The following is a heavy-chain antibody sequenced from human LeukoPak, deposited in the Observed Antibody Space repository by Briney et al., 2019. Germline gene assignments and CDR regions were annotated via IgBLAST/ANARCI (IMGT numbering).Heavy chain of an antibody. CDR3: ARKGTPGDVFDI. Sequence: GGSLRLSCAASGFTFSSYEMNWVRQAPGKGLEWVSYISSSGSTIYYADSVKGRFTISRDNAKNSLYLQMNSLRAEDTAVYYCARKGTPGDVFDIWGQGTMVTVSS. J-gene: IGHJ3*02. CDR2: ISSSGSTI. CDR1: GFTFSSYE. D-gene: IGHD1-7*01. V-gene: IGHV3-48*03.